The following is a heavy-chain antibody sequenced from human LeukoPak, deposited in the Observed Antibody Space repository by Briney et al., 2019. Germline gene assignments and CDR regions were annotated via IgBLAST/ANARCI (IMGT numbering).Heavy chain of an antibody. V-gene: IGHV3-23*01. D-gene: IGHD4-11*01. CDR3: AKLTTS. CDR2: TVGGGDGT. Sequence: GGSLRLSCAASGFTFTTYGISWVRQAPGRGLEWVAVTVGGGDGTYYADSVKGRFTISRDNSNNTLYLQMNSLRAEDTAVYYCAKLTTSWGQGTLVTVSS. CDR1: GFTFTTYG. J-gene: IGHJ4*02.